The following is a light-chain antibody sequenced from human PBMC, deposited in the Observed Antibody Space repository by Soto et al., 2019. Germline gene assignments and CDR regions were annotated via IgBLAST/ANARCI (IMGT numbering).Light chain of an antibody. Sequence: EIVLTQSPGTLSLSPGERATLSCRASQSVSSSDLAWYQQKPGQAPRLLIYDAFNRAAGIPARFSGSGSGTDFTLTISSLEPEDFAVYYCQHRNNRPFSFGPGTKVDIK. CDR2: DAF. V-gene: IGKV3D-20*02. J-gene: IGKJ3*01. CDR3: QHRNNRPFS. CDR1: QSVSSSD.